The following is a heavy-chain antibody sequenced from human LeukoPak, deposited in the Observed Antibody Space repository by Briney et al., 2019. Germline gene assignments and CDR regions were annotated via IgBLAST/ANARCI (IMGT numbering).Heavy chain of an antibody. CDR3: ARDFSGYDYNFDY. CDR1: GFTFSTYT. V-gene: IGHV3-21*01. CDR2: ISSSSSYM. Sequence: KPGGSLRLSCAASGFTFSTYTMNWVRQAPGKGLEWVSFISSSSSYMYYADSMKGRFTISRDNTKKSLYLQMNSLRAEDTAVYYCARDFSGYDYNFDYWGQGTLVTVSS. J-gene: IGHJ4*02. D-gene: IGHD5-12*01.